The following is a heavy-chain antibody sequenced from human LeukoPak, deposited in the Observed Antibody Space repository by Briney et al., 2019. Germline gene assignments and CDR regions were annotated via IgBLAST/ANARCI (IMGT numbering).Heavy chain of an antibody. CDR1: GYTFTGYY. D-gene: IGHD6-13*01. CDR3: ARAAAGSYYAYFDY. CDR2: INPNSGGT. J-gene: IGHJ4*02. V-gene: IGHV1-2*04. Sequence: ASVKVSCKAPGYTFTGYYMHWVRQAPGQGLEWMGWINPNSGGTNYAQKFQGWVTMTRDTSISTAYMELSRLRSDDTAVYYCARAAAGSYYAYFDYWGQGTLVTVSS.